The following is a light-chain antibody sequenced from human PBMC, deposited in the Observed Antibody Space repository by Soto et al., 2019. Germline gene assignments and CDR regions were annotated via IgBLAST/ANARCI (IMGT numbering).Light chain of an antibody. CDR3: QQRSNWAYT. CDR1: QSVSRY. V-gene: IGKV3-11*01. Sequence: EIVLTQSPATLSLSPGERATLSCRASQSVSRYLAWYQQKVGQAPRLLIYDASNRATGIPARFSGSGSGTDFTLTISSLEPEDFAVYYCQQRSNWAYTFGQGTKLEIK. J-gene: IGKJ2*01. CDR2: DAS.